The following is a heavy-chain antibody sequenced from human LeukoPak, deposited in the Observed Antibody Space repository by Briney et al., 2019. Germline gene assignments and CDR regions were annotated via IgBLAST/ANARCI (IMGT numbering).Heavy chain of an antibody. J-gene: IGHJ6*03. CDR2: ISWDGGST. Sequence: PGGSLRLSCAASGFTFDDYAMHWVRQAPGKGLEWVSLISWDGGSTYYADSVKGRFTISRDNSKNSLYLQMNSLRAEDTALYYCAEDTSPGENYYYYYMDVWGKGTTVTVSS. V-gene: IGHV3-43D*03. CDR1: GFTFDDYA. CDR3: AEDTSPGENYYYYYMDV. D-gene: IGHD3-10*01.